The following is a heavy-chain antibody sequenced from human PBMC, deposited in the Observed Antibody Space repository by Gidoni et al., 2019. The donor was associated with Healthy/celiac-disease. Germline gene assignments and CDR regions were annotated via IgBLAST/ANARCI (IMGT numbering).Heavy chain of an antibody. Sequence: QVQLVQSGAEVQNPGASVKVSCKVSGYTLTELSMHWVRQDPGKGLEWMGGFDPEDGETIYAQKFQGRVTMTEDTSTDTAYMELSSLRSEDTAVYYCATVELEKWKNAFDIWGQGTMVTVSS. D-gene: IGHD3-3*01. CDR1: GYTLTELS. J-gene: IGHJ3*02. V-gene: IGHV1-24*01. CDR2: FDPEDGET. CDR3: ATVELEKWKNAFDI.